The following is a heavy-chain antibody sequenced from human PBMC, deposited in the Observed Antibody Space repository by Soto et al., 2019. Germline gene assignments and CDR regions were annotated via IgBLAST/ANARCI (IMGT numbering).Heavy chain of an antibody. CDR1: GFTFSSYT. J-gene: IGHJ4*02. D-gene: IGHD3-16*01. Sequence: EVQLLESGGGLVEPGGSRRLSCAASGFTFSSYTMSWVRQAPGKGLEWVSTISGSGSSTYSADSVKGRFTISRDNSKYTLYLRMSRQRGEDSAICYCAKAGGSDCWGQGTLVTVSS. CDR2: ISGSGSST. CDR3: AKAGGSDC. V-gene: IGHV3-23*01.